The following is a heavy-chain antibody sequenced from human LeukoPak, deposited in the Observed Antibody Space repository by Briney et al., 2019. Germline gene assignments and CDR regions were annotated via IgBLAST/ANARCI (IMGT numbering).Heavy chain of an antibody. CDR2: IYYSGST. D-gene: IGHD6-19*01. CDR1: GGSISSSSYY. CDR3: ARHAIAVAGTSWHYFDY. V-gene: IGHV4-39*01. J-gene: IGHJ4*02. Sequence: KTSETLSLTCTVSGGSISSSSYYWGWIRQPPGKGLEWIGSIYYSGSTYYNPSLKSRVTISVDTSKNQFSLKLSSVTAADTAAYYCARHAIAVAGTSWHYFDYWGQGTLVTVSS.